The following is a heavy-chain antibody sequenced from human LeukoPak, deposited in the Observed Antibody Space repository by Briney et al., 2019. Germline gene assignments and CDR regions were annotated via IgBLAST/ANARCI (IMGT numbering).Heavy chain of an antibody. D-gene: IGHD7-27*01. CDR3: TRYGDSADKVDF. J-gene: IGHJ4*02. V-gene: IGHV3-11*01. CDR2: IGISGETS. CDR1: GFTFSSHY. Sequence: GGSLRLSCAASGFTFSSHYMSWIRQAPGKGLEWLSHIGISGETSYNADSVKGRFTISRDNGKSTLYLQMNSLRVEDTAVYYCTRYGDSADKVDFWGQGTLVTVSS.